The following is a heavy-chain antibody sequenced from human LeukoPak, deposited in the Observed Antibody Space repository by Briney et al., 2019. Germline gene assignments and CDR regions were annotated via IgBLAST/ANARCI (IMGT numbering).Heavy chain of an antibody. CDR2: IYYSGST. CDR3: ARSYGSGSYGPVVFDY. V-gene: IGHV4-30-4*01. D-gene: IGHD3-10*01. J-gene: IGHJ4*02. Sequence: SQTLSLTCTVSGGSISSGDYYWSWIRQPPGKGLEWIGYIYYSGSTYYNPSLKSRVTISVDTSKNQFSLKLSSVTAADTAVYYCARSYGSGSYGPVVFDYWGQGTLVTVSS. CDR1: GGSISSGDYY.